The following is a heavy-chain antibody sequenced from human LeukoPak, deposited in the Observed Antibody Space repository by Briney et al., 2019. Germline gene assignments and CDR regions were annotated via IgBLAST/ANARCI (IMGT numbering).Heavy chain of an antibody. V-gene: IGHV3-23*01. CDR1: GFTFSSYA. Sequence: GGSLRLSCAASGFTFSSYAMSWVRQAPGKGLEWVSAISGSGCSTYYADSEKGRVTLSRDNSKNTVYLQMNSLRAGDTAVYCGAKDGSGDILTGQDAFDIWGQGTMVTVSS. CDR2: ISGSGCST. D-gene: IGHD3-9*01. J-gene: IGHJ3*02. CDR3: AKDGSGDILTGQDAFDI.